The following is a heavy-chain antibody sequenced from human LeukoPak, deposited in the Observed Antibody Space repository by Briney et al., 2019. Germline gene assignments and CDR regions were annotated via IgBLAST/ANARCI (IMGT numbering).Heavy chain of an antibody. CDR3: ARDLSITIFGVVIRNWFDP. CDR1: GYTLTGYY. CDR2: INPNSGGT. D-gene: IGHD3-3*01. J-gene: IGHJ5*02. Sequence: ASVKVSCKASGYTLTGYYMHWVRQAPGQGLEWMGRINPNSGGTNYAQKFQGRVTMTRDTSISTAYMELSRLRSDDTAVYYCARDLSITIFGVVIRNWFDPWGQGTLVTVSS. V-gene: IGHV1-2*06.